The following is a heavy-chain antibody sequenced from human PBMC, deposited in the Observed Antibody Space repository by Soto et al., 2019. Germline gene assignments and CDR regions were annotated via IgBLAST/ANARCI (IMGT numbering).Heavy chain of an antibody. Sequence: ASVKVSCKASGYTFTGYYMHWVRQAPGQGLEWMGWISPNSGGTNYAQKFQGWVTMTRDTSISTAYMELSRLRSDDTAVYYCARDHLKLRFLEWLAPAASYYYGMDVWGQGTTVTVSS. V-gene: IGHV1-2*04. CDR2: ISPNSGGT. J-gene: IGHJ6*02. D-gene: IGHD3-3*01. CDR3: ARDHLKLRFLEWLAPAASYYYGMDV. CDR1: GYTFTGYY.